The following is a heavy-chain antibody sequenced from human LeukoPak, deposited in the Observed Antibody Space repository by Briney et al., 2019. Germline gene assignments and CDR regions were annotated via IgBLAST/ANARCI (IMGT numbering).Heavy chain of an antibody. Sequence: PGGSLRLSCAASGFTFDDYAMHWVRQAPGKGLEWVSGISWNSGFIGYADSVKGRFTISRDNAKNTLYLQMNSLKTEDTAVYYCTTDPGPLLWFGDQHYFDYWGQGTLVTVSS. V-gene: IGHV3-9*01. J-gene: IGHJ4*02. CDR2: ISWNSGFI. D-gene: IGHD3-10*01. CDR1: GFTFDDYA. CDR3: TTDPGPLLWFGDQHYFDY.